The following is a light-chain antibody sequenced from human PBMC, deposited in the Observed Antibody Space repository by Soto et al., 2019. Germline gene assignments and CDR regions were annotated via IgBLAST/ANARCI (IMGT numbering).Light chain of an antibody. CDR2: GAS. CDR3: QQYNKWPPYT. J-gene: IGKJ2*01. CDR1: QSVTTN. V-gene: IGKV3-15*01. Sequence: EIVMTQSPATLSVSPGETATLSCRASQSVTTNLAWYQQKPGQAPRLLIYGASSRATGIPARLSGSGSGTEFTLTISSLQSEDFAVYYCQQYNKWPPYTFGQGTKLEIK.